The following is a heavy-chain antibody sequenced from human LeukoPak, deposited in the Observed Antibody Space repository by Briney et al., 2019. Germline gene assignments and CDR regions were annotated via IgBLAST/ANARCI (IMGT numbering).Heavy chain of an antibody. D-gene: IGHD2-15*01. CDR3: ARGDCSGGSCPPNYYYYYGMDV. CDR2: INPNSGAT. J-gene: IGHJ6*02. V-gene: IGHV1-2*02. Sequence: GASVKVSCKASGYTFTVYYMHWVRQAPGPGLEWMGCINPNSGATKYAQKFEGRVTMTRDTSISTAYMELRSLRSDDTAVYYCARGDCSGGSCPPNYYYYYGMDVWGQGTTVTVSS. CDR1: GYTFTVYY.